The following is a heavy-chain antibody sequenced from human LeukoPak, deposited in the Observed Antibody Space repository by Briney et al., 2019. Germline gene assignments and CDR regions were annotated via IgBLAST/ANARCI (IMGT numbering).Heavy chain of an antibody. J-gene: IGHJ6*03. V-gene: IGHV3-30*02. Sequence: PGGSLRLSCAASGFTFSSYGIHWVRQAPGKGLEWVAFIRYDGSNKYYADSVKGRFTISRDNSKNTLYLQMNSLRAEDTAVYYCAKDYYYGSGSYTYYYYMDVWGKGTTATVSS. D-gene: IGHD3-10*01. CDR1: GFTFSSYG. CDR2: IRYDGSNK. CDR3: AKDYYYGSGSYTYYYYMDV.